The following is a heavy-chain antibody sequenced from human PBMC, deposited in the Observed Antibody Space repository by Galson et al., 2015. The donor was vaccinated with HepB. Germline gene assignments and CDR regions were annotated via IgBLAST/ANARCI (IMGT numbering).Heavy chain of an antibody. CDR3: ARAPLRGDYYYGMDA. D-gene: IGHD1-26*01. Sequence: SVKVSCKASGYTFTSYYMHWARQAPGQGLEWMGIINPSGGSTSYAQKFQGRVTMTRDTSTSTVYMELSSLRSEDTAVYYCARAPLRGDYYYGMDAWGQGTTVTVSS. CDR1: GYTFTSYY. V-gene: IGHV1-46*03. CDR2: INPSGGST. J-gene: IGHJ6*02.